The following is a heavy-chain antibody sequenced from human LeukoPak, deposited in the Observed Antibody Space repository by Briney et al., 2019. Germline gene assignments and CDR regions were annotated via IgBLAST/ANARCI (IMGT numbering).Heavy chain of an antibody. V-gene: IGHV4-59*01. CDR3: ARTEQSYYYGSGSYSSGWFDP. J-gene: IGHJ5*02. CDR2: IYYSGST. CDR1: GGSISSYY. Sequence: PSETLSLTCTVSGGSISSYYWSWIRQPPGKGLEWIGYIYYSGSTNYNPSLKSRVTITVDTSKNQFSLKLSSVTAADTAVYYCARTEQSYYYGSGSYSSGWFDPWGQGTLVTVSS. D-gene: IGHD3-10*01.